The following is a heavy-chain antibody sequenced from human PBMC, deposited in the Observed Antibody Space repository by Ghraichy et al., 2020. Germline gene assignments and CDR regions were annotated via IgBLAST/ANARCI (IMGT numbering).Heavy chain of an antibody. D-gene: IGHD1-26*01. V-gene: IGHV3-23*01. CDR2: IGTTGLT. J-gene: IGHJ4*02. CDR1: GFTFSSYA. CDR3: AKDRDLLGLYYFDY. Sequence: GGSLRLSCAASGFTFSSYAKNWVRQAPGKGLEWISAIGTTGLTYYADSVKGRFTISRDNSKNTLYLQMNSLRAEDTAVFYCAKDRDLLGLYYFDYWGQGTLVTVSS.